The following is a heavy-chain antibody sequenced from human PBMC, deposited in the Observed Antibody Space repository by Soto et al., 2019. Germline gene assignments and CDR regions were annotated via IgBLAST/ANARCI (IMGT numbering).Heavy chain of an antibody. J-gene: IGHJ2*01. CDR1: GFTVSSNY. CDR3: AKEPVGPDWYFDL. V-gene: IGHV3-53*01. Sequence: PRGSLRLSCAASGFTVSSNYMSWVRQAPGKGLEWVSVIYSGGSAYYADSVKGRFTVSRDNSKNTLYLQMNSLRAEDTAVYNCAKEPVGPDWYFDLWGRGTLVTVSS. CDR2: IYSGGSA.